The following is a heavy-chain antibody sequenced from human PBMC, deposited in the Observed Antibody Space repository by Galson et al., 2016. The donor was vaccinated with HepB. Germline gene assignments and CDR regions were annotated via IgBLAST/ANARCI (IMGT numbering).Heavy chain of an antibody. CDR3: AKSMNWNNHLLLF. CDR1: GFTFTSYA. D-gene: IGHD1/OR15-1a*01. V-gene: IGHV3-23*01. J-gene: IGHJ4*02. CDR2: ISGGDGST. Sequence: SLRLSCAASGFTFTSYAMSWVRQAPGKGLEWVSAISGGDGSTYYADSVKGRFTISRDNSKNTVYLQMNSLRAEDTALYYCAKSMNWNNHLLLFWGQGTLVTVSP.